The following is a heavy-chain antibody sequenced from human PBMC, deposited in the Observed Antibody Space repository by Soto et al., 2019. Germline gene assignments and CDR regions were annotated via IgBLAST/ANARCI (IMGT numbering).Heavy chain of an antibody. CDR3: ARGGYSQYYYYGMDV. CDR1: GGSVSSGSYY. CDR2: IYYSGST. Sequence: SETLSLTCTVSGGSVSSGSYYWSWIRQPPGKGLEWIGYIYYSGSTNYNPSLKSRVTISVDTSKNQFSLKLSSVTAADTAVYYCARGGYSQYYYYGMDVWGQGTTVTVSS. D-gene: IGHD6-25*01. V-gene: IGHV4-61*01. J-gene: IGHJ6*02.